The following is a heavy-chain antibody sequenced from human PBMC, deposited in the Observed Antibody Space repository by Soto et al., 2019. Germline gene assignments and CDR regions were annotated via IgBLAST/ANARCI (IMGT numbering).Heavy chain of an antibody. D-gene: IGHD2-2*01. Sequence: EVQLLESGGGLVQPGGSLRLSCVGSGFTFINYAMNWFRQPQGKGLEWVSTIGGGGDRTFDADTVKGRFTISRDNSKNTVNLQMNSLRADDTAVYYCARKVLGSTSRPDWWYFDLWGRGTLVTVSS. V-gene: IGHV3-23*01. CDR2: IGGGGDRT. CDR1: GFTFINYA. CDR3: ARKVLGSTSRPDWWYFDL. J-gene: IGHJ2*01.